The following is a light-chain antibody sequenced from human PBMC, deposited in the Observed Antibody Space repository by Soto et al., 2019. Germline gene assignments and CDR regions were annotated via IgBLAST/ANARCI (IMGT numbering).Light chain of an antibody. CDR2: SYN. CDR1: SSNIGSNT. Sequence: QSVLTQPPSASGTPGQRVTISCSGSSSNIGSNTVNWYHQLPGTAPKLLIYSYNERPSGVPDRFSGSKSDTSASLAISGLQSEDEADYYCAAWDDSLNGGVFGGGTKLTVL. CDR3: AAWDDSLNGGV. V-gene: IGLV1-44*01. J-gene: IGLJ3*02.